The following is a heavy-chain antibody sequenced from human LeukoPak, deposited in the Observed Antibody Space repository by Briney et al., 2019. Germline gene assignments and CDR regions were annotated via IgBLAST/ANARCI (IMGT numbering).Heavy chain of an antibody. Sequence: GGSLRLSCAASGFTFRNYGMHWVRQATGKGLEWVSFIWSDGNNRFYADSVKGRFTISRDNSKNMLYLQMDSLRPDDTALYYCAKDPGASVSGFHMDVWGKGTRVIVSS. V-gene: IGHV3-30*02. J-gene: IGHJ6*03. CDR1: GFTFRNYG. CDR3: AKDPGASVSGFHMDV. CDR2: IWSDGNNR. D-gene: IGHD2-8*02.